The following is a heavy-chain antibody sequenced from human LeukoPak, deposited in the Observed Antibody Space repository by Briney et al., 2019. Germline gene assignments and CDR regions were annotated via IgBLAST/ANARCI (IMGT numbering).Heavy chain of an antibody. CDR1: GYSSSIDYY. D-gene: IGHD1-26*01. CDR2: IHRSGST. CDR3: AGTSNGYYSTDY. Sequence: KPSETLSLTCTVSGYSSSIDYYWGWIRQSPGKGLEWIGSIHRSGSTYYNPSLKSRVTTSGDTSKSQFSLRLTSVTAADTAVYYCAGTSNGYYSTDYWGQGTLVTVSS. V-gene: IGHV4-38-2*02. J-gene: IGHJ4*02.